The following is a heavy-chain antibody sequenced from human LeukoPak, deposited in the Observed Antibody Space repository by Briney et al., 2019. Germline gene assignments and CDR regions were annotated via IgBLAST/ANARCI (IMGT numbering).Heavy chain of an antibody. V-gene: IGHV1-2*02. D-gene: IGHD2-8*01. Sequence: VASVKVSCKASGYTFTGYYMHWVRQAPGQGLEWMGWINPNSGGTNYAQKFQGRVTMTRDTSISTAYMELSRLRSDDTAVYYCARATPISSIVLMVYAPDYWGQGTLVTVSS. CDR3: ARATPISSIVLMVYAPDY. CDR2: INPNSGGT. CDR1: GYTFTGYY. J-gene: IGHJ4*02.